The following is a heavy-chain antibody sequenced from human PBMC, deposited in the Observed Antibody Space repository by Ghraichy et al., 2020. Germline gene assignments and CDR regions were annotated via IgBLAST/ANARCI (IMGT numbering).Heavy chain of an antibody. CDR2: VYYGGSA. J-gene: IGHJ4*02. V-gene: IGHV4-59*01. CDR1: GASITSIH. CDR3: ARDLGLSL. Sequence: SETLSLTCTVSGASITSIHWSWIRQPPGKGPEWIGNVYYGGSATTNPALKSRVTISMDTSNNQYSLMLSSVTAADTAIYYCARDLGLSLWGQGTLVTVSS.